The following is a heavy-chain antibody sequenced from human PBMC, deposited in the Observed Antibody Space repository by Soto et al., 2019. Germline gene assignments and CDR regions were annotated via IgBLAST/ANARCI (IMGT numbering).Heavy chain of an antibody. CDR2: IYLDDDK. V-gene: IGHV2-5*02. CDR3: ANAGDCEPANFDH. CDR1: GFSLSTYHMG. D-gene: IGHD2-21*02. J-gene: IGHJ4*03. Sequence: QITLKESGPTLVRPAQTLTLTCDFSGFSLSTYHMGVAWIRQPPGKALEWLALIYLDDDKRYSPSLKDRLANSKDTPRNPGVLTITNLGPGDSANYLWANAGDCEPANFDHLGPGNLVPVSS.